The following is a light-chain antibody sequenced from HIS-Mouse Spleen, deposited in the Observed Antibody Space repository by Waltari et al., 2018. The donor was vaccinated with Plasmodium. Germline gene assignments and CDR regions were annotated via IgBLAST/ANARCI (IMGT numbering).Light chain of an antibody. V-gene: IGLV2-23*03. CDR1: SSDVGSYNL. CDR3: CSYAGSSTFVV. CDR2: EGS. Sequence: QSALTQPASVSGSPGQSTTIPCTGTSSDVGSYNLASWYQQHPGKAPKLMIYEGSKRPSGVSNRFSGSKSGNTASLTISGLQAEDEADYYCCSYAGSSTFVVFGGGTKLTVL. J-gene: IGLJ2*01.